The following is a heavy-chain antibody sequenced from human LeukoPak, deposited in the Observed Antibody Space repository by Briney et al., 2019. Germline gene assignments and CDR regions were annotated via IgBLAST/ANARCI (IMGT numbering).Heavy chain of an antibody. CDR1: GFTFSNAW. D-gene: IGHD2-2*01. CDR3: TTAPIGYCSATTCFDY. J-gene: IGHJ4*02. Sequence: GGSLRLSCAASGFTFSNAWMTWVGQAPGKGLEWVGRIKSKTDGGTTDYTAPVKDRFTISRDDSKNTLYLQMNSLKTEDTAVYYCTTAPIGYCSATTCFDYWGQEAPVTVSS. CDR2: IKSKTDGGTT. V-gene: IGHV3-15*01.